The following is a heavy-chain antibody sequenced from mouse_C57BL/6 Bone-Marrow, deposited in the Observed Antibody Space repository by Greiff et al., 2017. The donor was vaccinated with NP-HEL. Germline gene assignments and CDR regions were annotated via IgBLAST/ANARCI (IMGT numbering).Heavy chain of an antibody. V-gene: IGHV1-15*01. CDR3: TRRYGSGYEFSY. J-gene: IGHJ3*01. CDR1: GYTFTDYE. D-gene: IGHD1-1*01. CDR2: IDPETGGT. Sequence: QVQLQQSGAELVRPGASVTLSCKASGYTFTDYEMHWVKQTPVHGLEWIGAIDPETGGTAYNQKFKGKAILTADKSSSTAYMELRSLTAEDSAVYYCTRRYGSGYEFSYGGQGTLVTASA.